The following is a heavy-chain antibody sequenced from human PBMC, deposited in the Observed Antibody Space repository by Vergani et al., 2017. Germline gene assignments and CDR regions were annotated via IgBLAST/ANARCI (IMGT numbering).Heavy chain of an antibody. CDR1: GGSISSSSYY. D-gene: IGHD6-6*01. CDR2: IYYSGST. J-gene: IGHJ5*02. Sequence: QLQLQESGPGLVKPSETLSLTCTVSGGSISSSSYYWGWIRQPPGKGLEWIGSIYYSGSTYYNPSLKSRVTISVDTSKNQFSLKLSSVTAVDTAVYYCASSGSSSSVWFDPWGQGTLVTVSS. CDR3: ASSGSSSSVWFDP. V-gene: IGHV4-39*01.